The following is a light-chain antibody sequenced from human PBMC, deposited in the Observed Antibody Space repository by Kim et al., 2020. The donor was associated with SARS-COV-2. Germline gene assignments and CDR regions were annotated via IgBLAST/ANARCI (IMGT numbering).Light chain of an antibody. CDR3: QQYGSSRT. CDR2: GAS. Sequence: LSPGERDTLSCRASQSVSSSYLAWYQQKPGQAPRLLIYGASSRATGIPDRFSGSGSGTDFTLTISRLEPEDFAVYYCQQYGSSRTFGQGTRLEIK. V-gene: IGKV3-20*01. J-gene: IGKJ5*01. CDR1: QSVSSSY.